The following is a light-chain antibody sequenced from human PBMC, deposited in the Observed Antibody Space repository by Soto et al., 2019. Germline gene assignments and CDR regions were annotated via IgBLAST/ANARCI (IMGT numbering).Light chain of an antibody. CDR1: QSVSSSY. CDR2: GAS. Sequence: ETVLTQSPGTLSLSPGERATLSCRASQSVSSSYLAWYQQKPGQAPRLLIYGASSRATGIPDRFSGSGSGTDFTLNISRLEPENFAVYYCKQYGSSPWTFGQGTKVEI. V-gene: IGKV3-20*01. CDR3: KQYGSSPWT. J-gene: IGKJ1*01.